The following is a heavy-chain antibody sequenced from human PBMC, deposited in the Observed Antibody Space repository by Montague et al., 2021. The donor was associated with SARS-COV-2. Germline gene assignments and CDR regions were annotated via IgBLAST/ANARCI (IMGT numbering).Heavy chain of an antibody. CDR3: TRDRDYGDYLNWFNP. CDR2: IRQDGSDK. J-gene: IGHJ5*02. D-gene: IGHD4-17*01. Sequence: SLSLSWSASGFNIVSHWMSWVRQAPGKGLEWVANIRQDGSDKYYVDSVRGRFTISRDNAKNSLYLQMSSLRGEDTGVYYCTRDRDYGDYLNWFNPWGQGTLVTVSS. V-gene: IGHV3-7*01. CDR1: GFNIVSHW.